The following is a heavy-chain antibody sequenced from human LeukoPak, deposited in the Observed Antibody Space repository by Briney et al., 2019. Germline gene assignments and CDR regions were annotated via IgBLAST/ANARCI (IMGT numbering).Heavy chain of an antibody. CDR3: ARRHDYGDY. V-gene: IGHV3-30*19. CDR1: GFTFSSYG. CDR2: ISYDGSNK. Sequence: GGSLRLSCAASGFTFSSYGMHWVRQAPGKGLEWVAVISYDGSNKYYADSVKGRFTISRDNSKNTLYLQMNSLRAEDTAVYYCARRHDYGDYWGQGTLVTVSS. J-gene: IGHJ4*02.